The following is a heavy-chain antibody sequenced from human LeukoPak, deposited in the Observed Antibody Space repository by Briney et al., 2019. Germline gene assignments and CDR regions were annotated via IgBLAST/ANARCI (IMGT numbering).Heavy chain of an antibody. Sequence: KPSETLSLTCTVSGGSISSYYWSWIRQPPGKGLEWIGYIYYSGSTNYNPSLKSRVTISVDTSKNQFSLKLSSVTAADTAVYYCARMSPRATKASFDYWGQGTLVTVSS. V-gene: IGHV4-59*01. D-gene: IGHD1-26*01. CDR1: GGSISSYY. CDR3: ARMSPRATKASFDY. CDR2: IYYSGST. J-gene: IGHJ4*02.